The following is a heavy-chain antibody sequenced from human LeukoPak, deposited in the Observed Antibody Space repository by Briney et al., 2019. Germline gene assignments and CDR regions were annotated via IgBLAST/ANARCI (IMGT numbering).Heavy chain of an antibody. CDR1: GFAFSTAW. V-gene: IGHV3-15*01. D-gene: IGHD1-26*01. CDR3: ITSSGAVTTLSPSFGS. J-gene: IGHJ4*02. CDR2: IKTEADGGTA. Sequence: AGGSLRLSCAASGFAFSTAWMNWVRQAPGKGLEWVGRIKTEADGGTAEYAAPVKGRFTISRDDLNNMLHLQMNSLMMEDTAVYYCITSSGAVTTLSPSFGSWGQGTLVTVSS.